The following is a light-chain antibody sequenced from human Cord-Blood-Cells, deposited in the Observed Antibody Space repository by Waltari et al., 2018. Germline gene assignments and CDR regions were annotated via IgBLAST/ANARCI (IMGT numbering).Light chain of an antibody. Sequence: QAVVTQEPSLTVSPGGTVTLTCGSSTGAVTSGHYPYWFQQKPGQAPRTLIYDTSTKHSWTLARFSGSLLGGKAALTLSGAQSEDDAEYYCLLSYGGARVFGGGTKLTVL. J-gene: IGLJ3*02. CDR3: LLSYGGARV. CDR2: DTS. V-gene: IGLV7-46*01. CDR1: TGAVTSGHY.